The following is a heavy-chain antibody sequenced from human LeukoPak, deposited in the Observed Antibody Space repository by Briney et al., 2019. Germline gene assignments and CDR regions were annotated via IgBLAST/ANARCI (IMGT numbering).Heavy chain of an antibody. D-gene: IGHD3-22*01. J-gene: IGHJ5*02. V-gene: IGHV4-39*01. CDR2: LYYSGST. Sequence: SETLSLTCTVSGGSISSSSYYWGWIRQPPGKGLEWIGSLYYSGSTYYNPSLKSRVTISVDTSKNQFSLKLSSVTAADTAVYYCARQYYYDSSGYYPNWFDPWGQGTLVTVSS. CDR3: ARQYYYDSSGYYPNWFDP. CDR1: GGSISSSSYY.